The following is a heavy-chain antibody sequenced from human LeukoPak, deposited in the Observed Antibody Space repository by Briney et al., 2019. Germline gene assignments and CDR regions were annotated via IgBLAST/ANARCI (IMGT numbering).Heavy chain of an antibody. CDR1: GDSIRSNNYH. CDR3: VRCVNTYGGWFDR. V-gene: IGHV4-39*01. J-gene: IGHJ5*02. D-gene: IGHD5-18*01. Sequence: SETLSLTCSVSGDSIRSNNYHWGWIRPSPGKGLEWIGTIDYSGNTYYNPSLNSRVTISADTSRNQFSLKLSSVTAADTAIYYCVRCVNTYGGWFDRWGQGALVTVSS. CDR2: IDYSGNT.